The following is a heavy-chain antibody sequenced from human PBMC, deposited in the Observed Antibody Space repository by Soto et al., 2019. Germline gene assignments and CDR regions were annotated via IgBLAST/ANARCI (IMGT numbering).Heavy chain of an antibody. J-gene: IGHJ4*02. D-gene: IGHD3-10*01. CDR1: GFTFSSYA. Sequence: GGSLRLSCAASGFTFSSYAMSWVRQAPGKGLEWVSAISGSGGSTYYADSVKGRFTISRDNSKNTLYLQMNSLRAEDTAVYYCAKDPSLLWFGELPPEYYLDYWGQGTLVTVSS. CDR2: ISGSGGST. V-gene: IGHV3-23*01. CDR3: AKDPSLLWFGELPPEYYLDY.